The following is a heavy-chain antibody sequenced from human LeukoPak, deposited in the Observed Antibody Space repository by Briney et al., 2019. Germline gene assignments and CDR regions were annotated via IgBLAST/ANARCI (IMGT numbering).Heavy chain of an antibody. D-gene: IGHD3-3*01. Sequence: SETLSLTCTVSGGSISSYYWSWIRQPPGKGLEWIGYIYYSGSTNYNPSLKSRVTISVDTSKNQFSLRLSSVTAADTAVYYCAREGFFRWFDPWGQGTLVTVSS. V-gene: IGHV4-59*01. CDR2: IYYSGST. CDR3: AREGFFRWFDP. J-gene: IGHJ5*02. CDR1: GGSISSYY.